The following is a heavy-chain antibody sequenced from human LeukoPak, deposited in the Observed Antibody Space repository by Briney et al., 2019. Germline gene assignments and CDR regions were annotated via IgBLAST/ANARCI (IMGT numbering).Heavy chain of an antibody. D-gene: IGHD3-10*01. J-gene: IGHJ4*02. CDR3: ARRAADEAMIRGANPYFDY. CDR2: IYHSGGT. V-gene: IGHV4-38-2*01. Sequence: KPSGTLSLTCAVSGYSISSGYYWGWIRQPPGKGLEWIGSIYHSGGTYYNASLKSRVIISVDTSKNQFSLKLSSVTAADTAVYYCARRAADEAMIRGANPYFDYWGQGTLVTVSS. CDR1: GYSISSGYY.